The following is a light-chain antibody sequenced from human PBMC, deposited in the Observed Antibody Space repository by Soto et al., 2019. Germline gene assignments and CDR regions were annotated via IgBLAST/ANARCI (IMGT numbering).Light chain of an antibody. J-gene: IGKJ1*01. V-gene: IGKV1-39*01. CDR3: QQSYSTPWT. Sequence: DIQMSQSPSSLSASVGDRFTITCRASQIISSYLNWYQQKPGKAPKLLIYAASSLQSGVPSRFSGSGSGTDFTLTISSLQPEDFATYYCQQSYSTPWTFGQGTKVDIK. CDR2: AAS. CDR1: QIISSY.